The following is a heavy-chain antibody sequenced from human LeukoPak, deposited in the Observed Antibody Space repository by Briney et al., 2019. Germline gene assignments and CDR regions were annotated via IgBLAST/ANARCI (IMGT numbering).Heavy chain of an antibody. Sequence: GWSLRLSCVASGFSLSRHAMSWLRQAPGKALEGASAISGSVGCTYYADPLEGRFTISRDNSQNTLHLQLNSLRGERTAEYRCWKDRLRSVWWLFGDDWGQGSLVTVSS. CDR2: ISGSVGCT. J-gene: IGHJ4*02. CDR3: WKDRLRSVWWLFGDD. V-gene: IGHV3-23*01. D-gene: IGHD1-26*01. CDR1: GFSLSRHA.